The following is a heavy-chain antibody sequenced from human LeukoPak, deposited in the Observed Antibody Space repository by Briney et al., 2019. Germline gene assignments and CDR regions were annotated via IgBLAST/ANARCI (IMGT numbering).Heavy chain of an antibody. J-gene: IGHJ5*02. CDR2: FDPEDGET. V-gene: IGHV1-24*01. Sequence: ASVKVSCKVSGYTLTELSMHWVRQAPGKGLEWMGGFDPEDGETIYAQKFQGRVTMTEDTSTDTAYKELSSLRSEDTAVYYCATGPIAVAASRDWFDPWGQGTLVTVSS. CDR1: GYTLTELS. D-gene: IGHD6-19*01. CDR3: ATGPIAVAASRDWFDP.